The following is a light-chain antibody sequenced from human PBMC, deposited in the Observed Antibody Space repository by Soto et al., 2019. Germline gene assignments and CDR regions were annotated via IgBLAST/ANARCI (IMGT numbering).Light chain of an antibody. CDR3: QQSYSTPPGVT. CDR2: AAS. J-gene: IGKJ2*01. CDR1: QSISSY. Sequence: DIQMTQSPSSLSASVGDRVTITCRASQSISSYLNWYQQKPGKAPKLLIYAASSLQSGVPSRFSGSGSGTDFTLTISRLQPEDFATYYCQQSYSTPPGVTFGQGTKLEIK. V-gene: IGKV1-39*01.